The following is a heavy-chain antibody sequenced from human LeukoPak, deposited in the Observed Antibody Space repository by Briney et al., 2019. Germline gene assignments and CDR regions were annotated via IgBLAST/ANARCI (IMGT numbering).Heavy chain of an antibody. D-gene: IGHD1-26*01. CDR1: GFTFRNYW. J-gene: IGHJ4*02. CDR2: IKQDGSEK. CDR3: ARDEPVGATTG. V-gene: IGHV3-7*01. Sequence: GGSLRLSCAASGFTFRNYWMSWVRQAPGKGLEWVANIKQDGSEKYYVDSVEGRFTISRDNVKNSLYVQMSSLRAEDTGVYYCARDEPVGATTGWGQGTLVTVSS.